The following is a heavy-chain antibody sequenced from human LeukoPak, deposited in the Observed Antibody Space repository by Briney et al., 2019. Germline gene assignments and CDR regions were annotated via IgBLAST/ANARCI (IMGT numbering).Heavy chain of an antibody. D-gene: IGHD6-13*01. CDR2: IYTSGST. J-gene: IGHJ6*02. CDR3: ARLTAAAGTHYYYGMDV. V-gene: IGHV4-4*07. Sequence: SETLSLTCTVSGGSISSYYWSWIRQPAGKGLEWIGRIYTSGSTNYNPSLKSRVTISVDTSKNQFSLKLSSVTAADTAVYYCARLTAAAGTHYYYGMDVWGQGTTVTVSS. CDR1: GGSISSYY.